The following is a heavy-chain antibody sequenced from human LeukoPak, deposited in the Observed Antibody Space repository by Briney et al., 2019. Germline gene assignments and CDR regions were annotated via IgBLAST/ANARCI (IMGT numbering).Heavy chain of an antibody. J-gene: IGHJ6*02. Sequence: GGSLRLSCAASGFTFSSYAMSWVRQAPGKGLEWVSAISGSGGSTYYADSVKGRFTISRDNSKNTLYLQMNSLRAEDTAVYYCAKRPSYYYDSSGYPHYYGMDVWGQGTTVTVSS. CDR1: GFTFSSYA. V-gene: IGHV3-23*01. CDR3: AKRPSYYYDSSGYPHYYGMDV. CDR2: ISGSGGST. D-gene: IGHD3-22*01.